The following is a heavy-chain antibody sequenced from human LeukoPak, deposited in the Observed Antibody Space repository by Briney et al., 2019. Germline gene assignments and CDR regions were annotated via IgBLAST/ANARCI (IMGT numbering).Heavy chain of an antibody. V-gene: IGHV3-7*01. CDR1: GFTFSRFW. CDR2: IKQDGTEQ. J-gene: IGHJ6*04. Sequence: GGSLRLSCAASGFTFSRFWMSWVRQAPGKGLEWVANIKQDGTEQYYLDSVKGRFIISRDNVKNSLYLQMNSLRAEDTAVYYCAELGITMIGGVWGKGTTVTISS. D-gene: IGHD3-10*02. CDR3: AELGITMIGGV.